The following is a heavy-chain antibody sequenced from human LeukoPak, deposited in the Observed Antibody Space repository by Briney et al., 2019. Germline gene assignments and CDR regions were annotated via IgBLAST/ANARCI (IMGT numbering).Heavy chain of an antibody. D-gene: IGHD2-21*02. J-gene: IGHJ4*02. V-gene: IGHV3-30*02. CDR1: GSTFSSYG. CDR2: IRYDGSNK. CDR3: AKDLFVVVTAEVFNFDY. Sequence: QPGGSLRLSCAASGSTFSSYGMHWVRQAPGKGLEWVAFIRYDGSNKYYADSVKGRFTISRDNSKNTLYLQMNSLRAEDTAVYYCAKDLFVVVTAEVFNFDYWGQGTLVTVSS.